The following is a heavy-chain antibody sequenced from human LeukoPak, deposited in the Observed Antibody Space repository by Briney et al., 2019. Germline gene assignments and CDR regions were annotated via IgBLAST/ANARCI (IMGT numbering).Heavy chain of an antibody. CDR1: GGSISSYY. CDR2: IYYSGST. Sequence: SETLSLTCAVSGGSISSYYWSWIRQPPGKGLEWIGYIYYSGSTNYNPSLKSRVTISVDTSKNQFSLKLSSVTAADTAVYYCTSWDQGLGYWGQGTLVTVSS. D-gene: IGHD1-26*01. J-gene: IGHJ4*02. V-gene: IGHV4-59*01. CDR3: TSWDQGLGY.